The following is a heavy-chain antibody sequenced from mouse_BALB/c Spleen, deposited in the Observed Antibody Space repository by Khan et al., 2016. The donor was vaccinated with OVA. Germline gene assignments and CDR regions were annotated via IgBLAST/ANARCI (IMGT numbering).Heavy chain of an antibody. V-gene: IGHV1-5*01. CDR2: IYPGNTDT. Sequence: VQLKQSGPVLARPGASVKMSCKASGYTFTSYWMHWVKQRPGQGLEWIGDIYPGNTDTTYNQKFKGKAKLTAVTSTSTAYMKLSSLTNEDSAVYCGTRRNWDVDWLDYWGQGTLVTVSA. CDR3: TRRNWDVDWLDY. J-gene: IGHJ3*01. CDR1: GYTFTSYW. D-gene: IGHD4-1*01.